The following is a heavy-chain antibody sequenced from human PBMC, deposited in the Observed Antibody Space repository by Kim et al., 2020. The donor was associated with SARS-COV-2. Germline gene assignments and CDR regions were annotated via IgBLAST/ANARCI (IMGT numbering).Heavy chain of an antibody. CDR3: ARHLGSSWYYFDY. Sequence: YDPSLQGHRPISADKSISTAYLQWSSLKASDTAMYYCARHLGSSWYYFDYWGQGTLVTVSS. V-gene: IGHV5-10-1*01. J-gene: IGHJ4*02. D-gene: IGHD6-13*01.